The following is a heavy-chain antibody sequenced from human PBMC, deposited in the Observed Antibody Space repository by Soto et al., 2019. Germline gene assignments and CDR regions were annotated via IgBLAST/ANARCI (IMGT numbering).Heavy chain of an antibody. CDR3: ARGTYYYDSSGYLDFDY. Sequence: ASVKVSCKASGYTFTSYGISGVRQAPGQGLEWMGWISAYNGNTNYAQKLQGRVTMTTDTSTSTAYMELRSLRSDDTAVYYCARGTYYYDSSGYLDFDYWGQGTQVTVSS. J-gene: IGHJ4*02. D-gene: IGHD3-22*01. V-gene: IGHV1-18*01. CDR2: ISAYNGNT. CDR1: GYTFTSYG.